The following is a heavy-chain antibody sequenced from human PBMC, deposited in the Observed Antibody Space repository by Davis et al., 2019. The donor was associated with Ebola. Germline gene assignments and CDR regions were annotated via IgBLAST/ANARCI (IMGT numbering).Heavy chain of an antibody. CDR2: INPHNGNT. CDR1: GGTFSSYT. J-gene: IGHJ4*02. D-gene: IGHD1-1*01. Sequence: ASVKVSCKASGGTFSSYTISWVRQAPGQGLEWMGWINPHNGNTNYAQSVQGRVTMTTDTSTSTAYMEVGSLRSDDTAVYYCARAQFPTTSDYWGQGTLVTVSS. V-gene: IGHV1-18*01. CDR3: ARAQFPTTSDY.